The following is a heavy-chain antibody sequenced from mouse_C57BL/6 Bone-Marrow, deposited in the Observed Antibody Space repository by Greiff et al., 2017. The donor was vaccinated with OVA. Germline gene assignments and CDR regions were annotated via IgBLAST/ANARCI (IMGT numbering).Heavy chain of an antibody. D-gene: IGHD2-3*01. Sequence: VQLQQSGAELVRPGASVKLSCTASGFNIKDDYMHWVKQRPEQGLEWIGWIDPENGDTEYASKFQGKATITADTSSNTAYLQLSSLTSEDTAVYYCTTGDGYFHWYFDVWGTGTTVTVSS. CDR3: TTGDGYFHWYFDV. J-gene: IGHJ1*03. CDR2: IDPENGDT. CDR1: GFNIKDDY. V-gene: IGHV14-4*01.